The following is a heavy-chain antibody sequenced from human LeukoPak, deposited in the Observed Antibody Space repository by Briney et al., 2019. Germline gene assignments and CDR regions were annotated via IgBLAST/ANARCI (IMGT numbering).Heavy chain of an antibody. Sequence: GGSLRLSCAASGFTFDDYAMHWVRQAPGKGLEWVSGISWNSGSIGYADSVKGRFTISRDNAKNSLYLQMNSLRAEDTAVYCCASTSPSDYWGQGTLVTVSS. V-gene: IGHV3-9*01. J-gene: IGHJ4*02. CDR2: ISWNSGSI. D-gene: IGHD2/OR15-2a*01. CDR3: ASTSPSDY. CDR1: GFTFDDYA.